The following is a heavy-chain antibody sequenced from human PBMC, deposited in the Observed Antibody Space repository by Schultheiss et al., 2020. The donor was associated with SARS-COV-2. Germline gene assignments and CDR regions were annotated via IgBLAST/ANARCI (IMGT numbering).Heavy chain of an antibody. D-gene: IGHD1-26*01. CDR1: GGTFSSYA. CDR3: AREVGSPFDY. Sequence: KISCKASGGTFSSYAISWVRQAPGQGLEWMGRIIPILGIANYAQKFQGRVTMTTDTSTSTAYMELRSLRSDDTAVYYCAREVGSPFDYWGQGTLVTVSS. CDR2: IIPILGIA. J-gene: IGHJ4*02. V-gene: IGHV1-69*04.